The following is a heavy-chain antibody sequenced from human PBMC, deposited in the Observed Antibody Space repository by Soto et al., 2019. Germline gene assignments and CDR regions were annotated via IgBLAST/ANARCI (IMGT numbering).Heavy chain of an antibody. CDR1: GYTLTELS. V-gene: IGHV1-24*01. CDR2: FDPEDGET. J-gene: IGHJ6*02. CDR3: ATDVVFEIFGVDLNPRDYGMDV. Sequence: ASVKVSCKVSGYTLTELSMHWVRQAPGKGLEWMGGFDPEDGETIYAQKFQGRVTMTEDTSTDTAYMELSSLRSEDTAVYYCATDVVFEIFGVDLNPRDYGMDVWGQGTTVTAP. D-gene: IGHD3-3*01.